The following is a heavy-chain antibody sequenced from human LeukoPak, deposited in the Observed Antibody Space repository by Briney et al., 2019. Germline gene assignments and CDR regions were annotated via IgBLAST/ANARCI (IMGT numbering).Heavy chain of an antibody. J-gene: IGHJ6*03. CDR3: ARGGYYYYYMDV. Sequence: ASVKVSCKASGYIFTSYGLSWVRQAPGQGLEWMGWINPNSGGTNYAQKFQGRVTMTRDTSISTAYMELSRLRSDDTAVYYCARGGYYYYYMDVWGKGTTVTVSS. CDR1: GYIFTSYG. CDR2: INPNSGGT. V-gene: IGHV1-2*02.